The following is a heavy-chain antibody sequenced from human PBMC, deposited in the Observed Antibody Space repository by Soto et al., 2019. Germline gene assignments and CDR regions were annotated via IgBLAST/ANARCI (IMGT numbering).Heavy chain of an antibody. CDR1: GFTFSSYG. D-gene: IGHD6-13*01. V-gene: IGHV3-33*01. CDR2: IWYDGSNK. J-gene: IGHJ2*01. CDR3: ARGVAAAGTYSWYFDL. Sequence: PGGSLRLSCAASGFTFSSYGMHWVRQAPGKGLEWVAVIWYDGSNKYYADSVKGRFTISRDNSKNTLYLQMNSLRAEDTAVYYWARGVAAAGTYSWYFDLWGRGTLVTVSS.